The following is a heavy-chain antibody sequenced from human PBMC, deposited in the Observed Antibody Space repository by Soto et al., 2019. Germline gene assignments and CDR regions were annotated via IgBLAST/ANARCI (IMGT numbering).Heavy chain of an antibody. Sequence: AGGSLRLSCAASGFTFSSYSMNWVRQAPGKGLEWVSSISSSSSYIYYADSVKGRFTISRDNAKNSLYLQMNSLRAEDTAVYYCARDPRITGTIAFYYYGMDVWGQGTTVTVSS. CDR3: ARDPRITGTIAFYYYGMDV. V-gene: IGHV3-21*01. D-gene: IGHD1-7*01. CDR1: GFTFSSYS. J-gene: IGHJ6*02. CDR2: ISSSSSYI.